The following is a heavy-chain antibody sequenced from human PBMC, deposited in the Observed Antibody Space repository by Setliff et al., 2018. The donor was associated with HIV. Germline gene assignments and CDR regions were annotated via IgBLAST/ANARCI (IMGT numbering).Heavy chain of an antibody. J-gene: IGHJ4*02. CDR2: ISAGGHQT. CDR1: GYSFSTYS. D-gene: IGHD3-16*01. Sequence: ASVKVSCKASGYSFSTYSLHWVRQTPGQGLEWVGWISAGGHQTKYSEKFQDRVTITTDTSASTAYLQLSALRSEDTAVFYCAIGGGDGHPTWVYWGLGTLVTVSS. CDR3: AIGGGDGHPTWVY. V-gene: IGHV1-3*01.